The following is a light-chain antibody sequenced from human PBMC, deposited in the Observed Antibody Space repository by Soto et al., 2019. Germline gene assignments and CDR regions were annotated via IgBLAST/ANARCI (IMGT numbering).Light chain of an antibody. CDR2: DAS. CDR1: QSVSRY. CDR3: QQYDNWPPIT. V-gene: IGKV3-11*01. Sequence: EIVLTQSPDTMSLSPLERDTIYCSSSQSVSRYLAWYQQKPGQAPRLLIYDASNRATGIPARFSGSGSGTEFTLTISSLQSEDFAVYYCQQYDNWPPITFGQGTRLEIK. J-gene: IGKJ5*01.